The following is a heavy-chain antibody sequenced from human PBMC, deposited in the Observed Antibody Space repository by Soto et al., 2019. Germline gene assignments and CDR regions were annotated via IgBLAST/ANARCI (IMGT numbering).Heavy chain of an antibody. CDR1: GFTFSSYG. CDR3: ATTKPIAVAGTPESIY. CDR2: IWYDGSNK. V-gene: IGHV3-33*01. D-gene: IGHD6-19*01. Sequence: PGGSLRLSCAASGFTFSSYGMHWVRQAPGKGLEWVAVIWYDGSNKYYADSVKGRFTISRDNSKNTLYLQMNSLRAEDTAVYYCATTKPIAVAGTPESIYWGQGTLVTVSS. J-gene: IGHJ4*02.